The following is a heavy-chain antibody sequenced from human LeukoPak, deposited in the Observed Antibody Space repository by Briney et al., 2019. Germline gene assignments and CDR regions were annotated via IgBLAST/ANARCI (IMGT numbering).Heavy chain of an antibody. V-gene: IGHV3-7*01. CDR2: IKQDGSEK. CDR1: GFTFSSYW. Sequence: GGSLRLSCAASGFTFSSYWMSWARQAPGKGLEWVANIKQDGSEKYYVDSVKGRFTISRDNAKNSLYLQMNSLRAEDTAVYYCARDVDTAMPTGDAFDIWGQGTMVTVSS. D-gene: IGHD5-18*01. CDR3: ARDVDTAMPTGDAFDI. J-gene: IGHJ3*02.